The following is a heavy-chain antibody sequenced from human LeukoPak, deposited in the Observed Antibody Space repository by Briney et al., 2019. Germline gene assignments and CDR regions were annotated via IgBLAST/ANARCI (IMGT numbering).Heavy chain of an antibody. CDR1: GFTVSGNY. J-gene: IGHJ3*02. V-gene: IGHV3-53*01. CDR3: ARGTFYGGNSPFAFDI. D-gene: IGHD4-23*01. CDR2: FYSGGSR. Sequence: GGSLRLSCAASGFTVSGNYMSWVRQAPGKGLEWVSVFYSGGSRYYADSVKGRLTISRDNSKNTLYFQMNSLRAEDTAVYYCARGTFYGGNSPFAFDIWGQGTMVTVSS.